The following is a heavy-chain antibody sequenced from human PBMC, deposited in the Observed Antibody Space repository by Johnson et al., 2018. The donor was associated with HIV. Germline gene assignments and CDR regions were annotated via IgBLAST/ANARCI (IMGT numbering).Heavy chain of an antibody. J-gene: IGHJ3*02. V-gene: IGHV3-7*05. CDR1: GFTFSSYW. D-gene: IGHD1-26*01. Sequence: EVQLVESGGGLEQPGGSLRLSCAASGFTFSSYWMSWVRQAPGKGLEWVANINQDGSEKYYVDSVKGRFTISRDNAKNSLYLQMNSLRAEDMALYYCAKDKGWELPARAAFDIWGQGTMVNVSS. CDR3: AKDKGWELPARAAFDI. CDR2: INQDGSEK.